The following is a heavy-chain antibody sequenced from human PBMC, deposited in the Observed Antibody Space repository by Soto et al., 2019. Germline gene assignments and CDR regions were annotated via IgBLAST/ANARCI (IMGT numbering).Heavy chain of an antibody. V-gene: IGHV1-46*03. Sequence: SVEGSFTAPGYTFTSYSMHSVRHAPGQGLEWMGISNPSGGSTSDAQKFQGRVTMTRDTSTSTVYLEVSSLRSDDTAVYYCARDAEGVYKYYYYMDVWGKGTTVTVSS. CDR2: SNPSGGST. J-gene: IGHJ6*03. D-gene: IGHD1-1*01. CDR1: GYTFTSYS. CDR3: ARDAEGVYKYYYYMDV.